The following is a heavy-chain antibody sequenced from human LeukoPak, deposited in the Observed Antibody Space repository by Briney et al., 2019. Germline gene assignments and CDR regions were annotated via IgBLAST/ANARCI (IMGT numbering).Heavy chain of an antibody. J-gene: IGHJ4*02. CDR1: GFTFSSYV. D-gene: IGHD2-8*01. Sequence: GGSLRLPCAASGFTFSSYVMTWLRQTPAKGLEWVSAISGSGETTYYSDSVKGRFTISRDNSKNTLFLQMNSLRVEDAAMYYCAKTNGYFDQWGQGTLVAVSS. CDR2: ISGSGETT. V-gene: IGHV3-23*01. CDR3: AKTNGYFDQ.